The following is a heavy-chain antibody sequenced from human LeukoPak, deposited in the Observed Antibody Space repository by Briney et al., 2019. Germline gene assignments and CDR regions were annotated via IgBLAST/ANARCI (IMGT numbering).Heavy chain of an antibody. CDR3: ARGKQWLVRLHYFDY. Sequence: SQTLSLTCAISGDSFSSNSAAWNWIRQSPSRGLEWLGRTYYRSKWYNDYAVSVKSRITINPDTSKNQFSLQLNSVTPEDTAVYYCARGKQWLVRLHYFDYWGQGTLVTVSS. V-gene: IGHV6-1*01. D-gene: IGHD6-19*01. CDR2: TYYRSKWYN. CDR1: GDSFSSNSAA. J-gene: IGHJ4*02.